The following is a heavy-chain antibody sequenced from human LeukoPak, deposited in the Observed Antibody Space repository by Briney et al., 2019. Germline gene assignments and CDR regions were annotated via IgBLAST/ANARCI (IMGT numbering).Heavy chain of an antibody. CDR3: ARVQWELLYPDY. J-gene: IGHJ4*02. Sequence: PGRSLRLSCAASGFTFSSYAMHWVRQAPGKGLEWVALISYDESYRYYADSVKGRFTISRDNSKNTLYPQMNSLRADDTAVYYCARVQWELLYPDYWGQGTLVTVSS. CDR1: GFTFSSYA. CDR2: ISYDESYR. D-gene: IGHD1-26*01. V-gene: IGHV3-30-3*01.